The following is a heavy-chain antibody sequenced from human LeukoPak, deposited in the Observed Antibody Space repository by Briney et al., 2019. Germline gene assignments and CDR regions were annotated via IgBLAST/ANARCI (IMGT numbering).Heavy chain of an antibody. J-gene: IGHJ6*03. CDR1: GYSFTSYW. V-gene: IGHV5-51*01. Sequence: GESLKISCKGSGYSFTSYWIGWVRQIPGKGLEGMGIIYPGDSDTRYSPSFQGQVTISADKSISTAYPQWSSLKASDTAMYYCARHIAATPYYYYMDVWGKGTTVTVSS. CDR2: IYPGDSDT. CDR3: ARHIAATPYYYYMDV. D-gene: IGHD2-15*01.